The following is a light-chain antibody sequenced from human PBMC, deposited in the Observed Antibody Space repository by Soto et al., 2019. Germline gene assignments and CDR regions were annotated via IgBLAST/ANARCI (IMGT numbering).Light chain of an antibody. CDR1: QSLLSRSNNKNY. CDR2: WAS. CDR3: QQYYGGPIT. V-gene: IGKV4-1*01. Sequence: DIVMTQSPDSLSVSLGERATINCKSSQSLLSRSNNKNYLAWFQLRPGQPPKVLIYWASTRESGVPDRFGGSGSGTDFTLTISSLQAEDVAVYYCQQYYGGPITFVQGTRLEIK. J-gene: IGKJ5*01.